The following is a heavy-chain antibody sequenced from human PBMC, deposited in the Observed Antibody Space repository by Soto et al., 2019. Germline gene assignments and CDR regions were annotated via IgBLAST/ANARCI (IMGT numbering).Heavy chain of an antibody. CDR3: ARILGYNYGNWFDF. V-gene: IGHV2-26*01. Sequence: SGATLVNPTETLTLTCTVSGFSLSNARMGVSWIRQPPGKALEWLAHIFSNDEKSYSTSLKSRLTISKDTSNSQVVLTMTNMDAVDTATYYCARILGYNYGNWFDFCGQGTLVTVSS. CDR1: GFSLSNARMG. J-gene: IGHJ5*01. D-gene: IGHD5-18*01. CDR2: IFSNDEK.